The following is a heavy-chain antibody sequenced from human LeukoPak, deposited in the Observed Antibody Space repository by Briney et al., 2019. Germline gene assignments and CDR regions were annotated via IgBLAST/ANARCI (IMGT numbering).Heavy chain of an antibody. CDR1: GGSFTSSSYY. Sequence: PSETLSLTCTVSGGSFTSSSYYWGWIRQAPGEGLEWIGSIYYSESNSDKPSLKSRVTISVATSKNQFSLKMSPVTAADTAVYDCARHWGYSSGWIDYWGQGTLVTVSS. V-gene: IGHV4-39*01. CDR3: ARHWGYSSGWIDY. J-gene: IGHJ4*02. D-gene: IGHD6-19*01. CDR2: IYYSESN.